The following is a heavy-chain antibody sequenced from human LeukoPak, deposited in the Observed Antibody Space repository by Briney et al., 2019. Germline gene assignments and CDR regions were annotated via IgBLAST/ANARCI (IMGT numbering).Heavy chain of an antibody. CDR2: IWYDGSNK. V-gene: IGHV3-33*08. CDR3: ARDLWAAARPDFWFDP. CDR1: GFTFSSYA. D-gene: IGHD6-6*01. Sequence: SGGSLRLSCAASGFTFSSYAMSWVRQAPGKGLEWVAVIWYDGSNKYYADSVKGRFTISRDNSKNTLYLQMNSLRAEDTAVYYCARDLWAAARPDFWFDPWGQGTLVTVSS. J-gene: IGHJ5*02.